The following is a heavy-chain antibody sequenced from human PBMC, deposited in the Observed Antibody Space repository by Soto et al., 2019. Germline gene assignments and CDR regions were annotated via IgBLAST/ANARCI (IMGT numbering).Heavy chain of an antibody. CDR2: IKQEGSET. D-gene: IGHD3-3*01. CDR3: ARQGRGRFSWYFDL. CDR1: EFIFSTYW. Sequence: EVQLVESGGGLVQPGGTLRLSCAASEFIFSTYWMSWVRQAPGKGLEWVATIKQEGSETYYVDSVEGRFTISRDNAKNSLHLQMNSRRVADTAVYYCARQGRGRFSWYFDLWGRGTLVTVSS. V-gene: IGHV3-7*01. J-gene: IGHJ2*01.